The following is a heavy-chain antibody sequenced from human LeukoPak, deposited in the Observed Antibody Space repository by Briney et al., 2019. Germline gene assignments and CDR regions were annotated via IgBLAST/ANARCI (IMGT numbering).Heavy chain of an antibody. CDR2: IDPSDSYT. J-gene: IGHJ4*02. Sequence: GESLKISCKGSGYSFSSYWIAWVRQMPGKGLEWMGRIDPSDSYTNYSPSFQGHVTISADKSISTAYLQWSSLKASDTAMYYCARRSGYYDTDDYWGQGTLVTVSS. CDR3: ARRSGYYDTDDY. V-gene: IGHV5-10-1*01. CDR1: GYSFSSYW. D-gene: IGHD3-9*01.